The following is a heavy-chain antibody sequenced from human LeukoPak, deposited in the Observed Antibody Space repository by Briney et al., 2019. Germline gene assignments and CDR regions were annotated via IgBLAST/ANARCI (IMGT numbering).Heavy chain of an antibody. CDR2: INHSGST. J-gene: IGHJ4*02. V-gene: IGHV4-34*01. CDR1: GGSFSGYY. D-gene: IGHD4-11*01. CDR3: ARDNYYSNYQHNFDY. Sequence: SETLSLTCAVYGGSFSGYYWSWIRQPPGKGLEWIGEINHSGSTNYNPSLKSRVTISVDTSKNQFSLKLSSVTAADTAVYYCARDNYYSNYQHNFDYWGQGTLVTVSS.